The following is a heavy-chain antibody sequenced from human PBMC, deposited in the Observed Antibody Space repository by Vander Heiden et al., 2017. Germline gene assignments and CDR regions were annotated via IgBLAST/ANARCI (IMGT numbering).Heavy chain of an antibody. J-gene: IGHJ4*02. D-gene: IGHD6-19*01. V-gene: IGHV3-30*04. Sequence: QVQPLESGGGGVPPGRSLRLSSAATGINFSVYAMPWVSQAPGKGLDWVAVISYDGSNKYYADSVKGRFTISRDNSKNTLYLQMSSLRAEDTAVYYCARDSDSAGSDKHFDYWGQGTLVTVSS. CDR3: ARDSDSAGSDKHFDY. CDR1: GINFSVYA. CDR2: ISYDGSNK.